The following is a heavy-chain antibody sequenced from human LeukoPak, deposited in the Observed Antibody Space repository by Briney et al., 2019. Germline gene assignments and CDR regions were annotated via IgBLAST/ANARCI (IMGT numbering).Heavy chain of an antibody. D-gene: IGHD6-19*01. CDR2: IRYDGSNK. V-gene: IGHV3-30*02. Sequence: GGSLRLSCAASGFTFSSYGMHWVRQAPGKGLEWVAFIRYDGSNKYYADSVKGRFTISRDNSKNTLYLQMNSLRAEDTAAYYCAKRIIPGIAVGQYFDLWGRGTLVTVSS. CDR3: AKRIIPGIAVGQYFDL. J-gene: IGHJ2*01. CDR1: GFTFSSYG.